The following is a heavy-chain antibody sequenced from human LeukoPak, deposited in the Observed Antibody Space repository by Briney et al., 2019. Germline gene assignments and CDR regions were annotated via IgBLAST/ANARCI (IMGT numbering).Heavy chain of an antibody. D-gene: IGHD2-15*01. CDR2: ISNDGTIE. CDR3: TKEGATGSRYNFDY. J-gene: IGHJ4*02. Sequence: GRSLRLSCAASGFTFSRHGMHWVRQAPGKGLEWAAVISNDGTIEYYADSVKGRFTISRDNSKNTVSLQMNSLREDDTAVFYCTKEGATGSRYNFDYWGQGTLVTVSS. V-gene: IGHV3-30*18. CDR1: GFTFSRHG.